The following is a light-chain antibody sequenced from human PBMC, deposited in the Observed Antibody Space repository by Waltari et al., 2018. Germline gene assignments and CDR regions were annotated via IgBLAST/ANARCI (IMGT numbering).Light chain of an antibody. CDR3: QTGGHGTWV. Sequence: QLVLTQSPSASASLGASIKLTCTLSSGHSNNIIAWLQQPQPEKCPRYLMKVNSDGSRSRGDGIPDRFSGSSSGAERYLTISSLQSEYEADYYCQTGGHGTWVFGGGTKLTVL. CDR2: VNSDGSR. J-gene: IGLJ3*02. V-gene: IGLV4-69*01. CDR1: SGHSNNI.